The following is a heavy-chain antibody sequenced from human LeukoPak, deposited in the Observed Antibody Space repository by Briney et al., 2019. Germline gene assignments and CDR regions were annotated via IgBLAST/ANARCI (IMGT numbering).Heavy chain of an antibody. CDR1: GFTFSSYS. J-gene: IGHJ4*02. CDR3: ARGIDY. V-gene: IGHV3-23*01. CDR2: ISGSGGST. Sequence: GGSLRLSCEASGFTFSSYSMNWVRQAPGRGLEWVSAISGSGGSTYYADSVRGRFTISRDTSKNMVFLQMNSLRVEDTAVYYCARGIDYWGRGTLVTVSS.